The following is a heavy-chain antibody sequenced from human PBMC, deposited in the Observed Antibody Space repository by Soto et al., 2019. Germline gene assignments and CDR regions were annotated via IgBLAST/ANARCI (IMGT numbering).Heavy chain of an antibody. V-gene: IGHV3-53*02. D-gene: IGHD3-16*01. J-gene: IGHJ4*02. Sequence: EVQLVETGGSLIQPGGSLRLSCAVSGFTVRSNYMSWVHQAPGKGLEWVSIIYSSGNTYYADSVKGRFTMSRDTSNNTVFLQMSSLRAEDTAVYYCASVSSPFGYWGQGTLVTVSS. CDR1: GFTVRSNY. CDR2: IYSSGNT. CDR3: ASVSSPFGY.